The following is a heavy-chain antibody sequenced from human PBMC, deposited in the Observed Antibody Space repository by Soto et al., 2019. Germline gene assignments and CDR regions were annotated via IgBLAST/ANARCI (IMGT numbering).Heavy chain of an antibody. V-gene: IGHV4-38-2*01. CDR1: GYSISSGYY. J-gene: IGHJ5*02. Sequence: SETLSLTCAVSGYSISSGYYWGWLRQPPGKGLEWIDSIYHGGSNYYNPSLNSRVTLSIDMTNTHVSLILNSVTAADTAVYYCARVGPWVPYYYDSSPYTFENWFDPWGQGTLVTVSS. D-gene: IGHD3-22*01. CDR3: ARVGPWVPYYYDSSPYTFENWFDP. CDR2: IYHGGSN.